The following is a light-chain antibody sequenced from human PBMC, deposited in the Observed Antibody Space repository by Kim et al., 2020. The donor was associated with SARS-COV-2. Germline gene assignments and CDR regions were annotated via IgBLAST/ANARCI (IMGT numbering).Light chain of an antibody. Sequence: DIQMTQSPSSLSASVGDRVTITCRASQDIGNDLGWYQQNPGRAPKRLIYGASNLQSGVPSRFSGSGSETEITLTINSLQPEDFATYFCLQHRTYPITFGQGTRLEIK. CDR1: QDIGND. V-gene: IGKV1-17*01. CDR2: GAS. J-gene: IGKJ5*01. CDR3: LQHRTYPIT.